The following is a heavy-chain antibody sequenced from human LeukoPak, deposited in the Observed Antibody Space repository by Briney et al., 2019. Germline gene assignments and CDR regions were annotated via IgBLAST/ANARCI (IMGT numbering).Heavy chain of an antibody. V-gene: IGHV4-30-2*01. J-gene: IGHJ6*03. CDR1: GGSISSGGYY. D-gene: IGHD2-2*01. Sequence: SETLSLTCTVSGGSISSGGYYWSWIRQPPGKGLEWIGHIYHSGSTYYNPSLKSRVTISVDRSKNQFSLKLSSVTAADTAVYYCARSPAPSNYYYYMDVWGKGTTVTVSS. CDR3: ARSPAPSNYYYYMDV. CDR2: IYHSGST.